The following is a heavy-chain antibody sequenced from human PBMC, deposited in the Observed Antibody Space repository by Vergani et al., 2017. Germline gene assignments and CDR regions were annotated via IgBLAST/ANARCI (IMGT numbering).Heavy chain of an antibody. D-gene: IGHD6-6*01. J-gene: IGHJ4*02. Sequence: QVQLQQWGAGLLKPSETLSLTCAVYGGSFSGYYWSWIRQPPGKGLGWIGEINHSGSTNYNPSLKSRVTISVDTSKNQFALKLISVTAADTAVYYCARGGKLAARRQNDYWGQGTLVTVSS. CDR3: ARGGKLAARRQNDY. CDR1: GGSFSGYY. CDR2: INHSGST. V-gene: IGHV4-34*01.